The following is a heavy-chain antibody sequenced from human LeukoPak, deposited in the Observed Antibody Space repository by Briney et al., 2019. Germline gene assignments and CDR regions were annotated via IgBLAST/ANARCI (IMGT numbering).Heavy chain of an antibody. CDR2: IIPICGTT. V-gene: IGHV1-69*05. Sequence: ASVKVSCKASGYTFTSYAISWVRQAPGQGLEWMGGIIPICGTTNYAQKFQGRVTITTDESTSTAYMELSSLRSEDTAVYYCARGKVYSGYDFLPGDPIDYWGQGTLVTVSS. CDR1: GYTFTSYA. D-gene: IGHD5-12*01. J-gene: IGHJ4*02. CDR3: ARGKVYSGYDFLPGDPIDY.